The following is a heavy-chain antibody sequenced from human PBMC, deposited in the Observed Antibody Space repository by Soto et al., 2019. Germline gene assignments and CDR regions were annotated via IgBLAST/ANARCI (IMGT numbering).Heavy chain of an antibody. CDR2: ISGSGYNT. CDR3: AIETWNF. CDR1: IFTFSTYA. J-gene: IGHJ4*02. V-gene: IGHV3-23*01. D-gene: IGHD1-7*01. Sequence: VQLLESGGGLVQPGGSLRLSCAASIFTFSTYAMSWVRQAPGKGLEWASTISGSGYNTYYADSVKGRFTISRDNSKDTLYLQMNSLRAEDTAVYYCAIETWNFGGQGTLVTVSS.